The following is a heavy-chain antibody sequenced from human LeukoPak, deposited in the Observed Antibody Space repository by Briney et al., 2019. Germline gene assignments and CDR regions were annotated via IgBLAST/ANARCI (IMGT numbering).Heavy chain of an antibody. CDR3: ASQYYYDSSGYYLDAFDI. V-gene: IGHV5-51*01. CDR1: GYSFSSYW. J-gene: IGHJ3*02. D-gene: IGHD3-22*01. Sequence: GESLKISCQGSGYSFSSYWIGWVRQMPGKGLEWMGIIYPSDSDTRYSPSFQGQVTISADKSISTAYLQWSSLKASDTAMYYCASQYYYDSSGYYLDAFDIWGQGTMVTVSS. CDR2: IYPSDSDT.